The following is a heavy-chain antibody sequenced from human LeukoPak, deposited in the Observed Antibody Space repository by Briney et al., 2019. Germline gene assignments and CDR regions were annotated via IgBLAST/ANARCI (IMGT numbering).Heavy chain of an antibody. Sequence: QPGGSLRLSCAASAFTFNNYWMNWVRQAPGKGLEWVANIKQDGSEKYYVDSVKGRFTISRDNAENSLYLQMNSLRAEDTAVYYCARDDGTYLDYWGQGTLVTVSS. J-gene: IGHJ4*02. D-gene: IGHD1-26*01. CDR1: AFTFNNYW. CDR2: IKQDGSEK. V-gene: IGHV3-7*04. CDR3: ARDDGTYLDY.